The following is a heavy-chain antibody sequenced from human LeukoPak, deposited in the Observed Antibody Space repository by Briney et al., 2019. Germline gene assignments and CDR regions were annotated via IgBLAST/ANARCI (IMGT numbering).Heavy chain of an antibody. CDR1: GGTFSSYA. D-gene: IGHD2-15*01. J-gene: IGHJ3*02. CDR3: ARSGRIFGSPGAFDI. V-gene: IGHV1-46*01. CDR2: INPSGGST. Sequence: ASVKVSCKASGGTFSSYAISWVRQAPGQGLEWMGIINPSGGSTSYAQKFQGRVTMTRDTSTSTVYMELSSLRSEDTAVYYCARSGRIFGSPGAFDIWGQGTMVTVSS.